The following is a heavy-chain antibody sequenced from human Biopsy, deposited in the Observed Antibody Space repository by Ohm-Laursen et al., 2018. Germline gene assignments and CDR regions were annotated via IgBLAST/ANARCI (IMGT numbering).Heavy chain of an antibody. CDR3: AREAIGVATAFDI. D-gene: IGHD5-12*01. Sequence: TLSLTCTVSRGSISSYYWSWIRQPPGKGLEWIGYMSNSGSTNYNPSLKTRVTISLDTPKNQFSLKLSSVTAADTAIYYCAREAIGVATAFDIWGQGTMVTVSS. CDR2: MSNSGST. CDR1: RGSISSYY. V-gene: IGHV4-59*01. J-gene: IGHJ3*02.